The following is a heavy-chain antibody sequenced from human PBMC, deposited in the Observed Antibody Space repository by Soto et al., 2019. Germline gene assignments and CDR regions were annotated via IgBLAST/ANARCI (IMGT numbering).Heavy chain of an antibody. CDR3: ARDIGSGSYYIGFDY. CDR2: ISSSSSYI. CDR1: GFTFSSYS. D-gene: IGHD3-10*01. V-gene: IGHV3-21*01. Sequence: GGSLRLSCAASGFTFSSYSMNWVRQAPGKGLEWVSSISSSSSYIYYADSVKGRFTISRDNAKNSLYLQMNSLRAEDTAVYYCARDIGSGSYYIGFDYWGQGTLVTVSS. J-gene: IGHJ4*02.